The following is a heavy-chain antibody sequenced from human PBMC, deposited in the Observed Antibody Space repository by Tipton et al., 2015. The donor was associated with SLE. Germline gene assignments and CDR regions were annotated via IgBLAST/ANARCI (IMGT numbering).Heavy chain of an antibody. D-gene: IGHD5-18*01. CDR2: IHHRGST. J-gene: IGHJ6*02. V-gene: IGHV4-4*02. Sequence: TLSLTCAVSGASITSSDWWSWVRRPPGKGLEYIGEIHHRGSTNYKSSRRGRVTISVDKSKNQFSLKMTSVTAAATPVYYYARWIPWTGINVWGQGATVTVSS. CDR3: ARWIPWTGINV. CDR1: GASITSSDW.